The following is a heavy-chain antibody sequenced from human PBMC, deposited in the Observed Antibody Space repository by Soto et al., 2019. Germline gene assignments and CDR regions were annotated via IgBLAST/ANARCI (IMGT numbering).Heavy chain of an antibody. V-gene: IGHV3-33*01. CDR1: GFTFSSYG. J-gene: IGHJ4*02. D-gene: IGHD3-22*01. CDR3: AREYYYDSSGYYHPGFFDY. CDR2: IWYDGSNK. Sequence: GGSLRLSCAASGFTFSSYGMHWVRQAPGKGLEWVAVIWYDGSNKYYADSVKGRFTISRDNSKNTLYLQMNSLRAEDTAVYYCAREYYYDSSGYYHPGFFDYWGQGTLVTVSS.